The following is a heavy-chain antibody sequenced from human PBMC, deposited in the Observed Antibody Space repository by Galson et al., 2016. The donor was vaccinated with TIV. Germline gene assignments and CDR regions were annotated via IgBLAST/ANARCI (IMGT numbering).Heavy chain of an antibody. J-gene: IGHJ4*02. CDR3: ARGVTIFGLFRPAPYDY. CDR1: GGSISSSY. V-gene: IGHV4-59*12. D-gene: IGHD2-2*01. CDR2: ISHSGAT. Sequence: SETLSLTCTVSGGSISSSYWSWIRQPPGKGLELIGYISHSGATNYQYSLKSRATISVDTSKNQMSLRLTSVTAADTAFYYCARGVTIFGLFRPAPYDYWGQGTLVTVSS.